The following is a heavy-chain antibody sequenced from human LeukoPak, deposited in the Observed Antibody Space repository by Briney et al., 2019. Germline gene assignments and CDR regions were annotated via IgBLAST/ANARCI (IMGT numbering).Heavy chain of an antibody. D-gene: IGHD3-16*01. CDR2: ISYDGSNK. CDR3: ARYEGY. V-gene: IGHV3-30-3*01. CDR1: GFTFSSYA. Sequence: GGSLRLSCAASGFTFSSYAMHWVRQAPGKGLEWVAVISYDGSNKYYADSVKGRFTISRDNSKNTLYLQMNSLGAEDTAVYYCARYEGYWGQGTLVTVSS. J-gene: IGHJ4*02.